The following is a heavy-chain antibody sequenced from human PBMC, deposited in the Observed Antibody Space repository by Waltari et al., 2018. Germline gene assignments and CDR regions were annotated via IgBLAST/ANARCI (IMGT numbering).Heavy chain of an antibody. CDR2: ISSSSSYI. D-gene: IGHD6-13*01. CDR3: ARDRQYSSSWGAFDI. J-gene: IGHJ3*02. Sequence: EVQLVESGGGLVKPGGSLRLSCAASGFTFSSYSMNWVRQATGKGLEWVSSISSSSSYIYYADSVKGRFTISRDNAKNSLYLQMNSLRAEDTAVYYCARDRQYSSSWGAFDIWGQGTMVTVSS. CDR1: GFTFSSYS. V-gene: IGHV3-21*01.